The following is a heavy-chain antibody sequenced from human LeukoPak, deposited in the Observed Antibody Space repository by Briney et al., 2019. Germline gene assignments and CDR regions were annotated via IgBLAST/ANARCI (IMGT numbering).Heavy chain of an antibody. Sequence: SETLSLTCTVSGGSISSSSYYWSWIRQPPGKGLEWIGYIYYSGSTNYNPSLKSRVTISVDTSKNQFSLKLSSVTAADTAVYYCARARRYYYDSSGYDWYFDLWGRGTLVTVSS. J-gene: IGHJ2*01. D-gene: IGHD3-22*01. CDR2: IYYSGST. CDR1: GGSISSSSYY. CDR3: ARARRYYYDSSGYDWYFDL. V-gene: IGHV4-61*01.